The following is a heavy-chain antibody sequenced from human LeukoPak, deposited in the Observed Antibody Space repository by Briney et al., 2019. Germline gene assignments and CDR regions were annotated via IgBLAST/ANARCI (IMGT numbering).Heavy chain of an antibody. D-gene: IGHD3-3*01. V-gene: IGHV4-59*01. J-gene: IGHJ6*03. Sequence: SETLSLTCTVSGGSISSYYWSWIRQPPGKGLEWIGYIYYSGSTNYNPSLKSRVTISVDTSKNQFSLKLSSVTAADTAVYYCAREGYDFWSGYLAYYMDVWGKGTTVTVSS. CDR2: IYYSGST. CDR1: GGSISSYY. CDR3: AREGYDFWSGYLAYYMDV.